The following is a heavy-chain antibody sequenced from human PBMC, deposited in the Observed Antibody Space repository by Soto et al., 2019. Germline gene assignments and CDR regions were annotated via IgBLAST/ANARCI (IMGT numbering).Heavy chain of an antibody. Sequence: SVKVSCKASGGTFSSYAISWVRQAPGQGLEWMGGIIPIFGTANYAQKFQGRVTITADESTSTAYMELSSLRSEDTAVYYCARGSGSYLPGAFDIWGQGTMVTVSS. CDR2: IIPIFGTA. D-gene: IGHD1-26*01. V-gene: IGHV1-69*13. CDR1: GGTFSSYA. CDR3: ARGSGSYLPGAFDI. J-gene: IGHJ3*02.